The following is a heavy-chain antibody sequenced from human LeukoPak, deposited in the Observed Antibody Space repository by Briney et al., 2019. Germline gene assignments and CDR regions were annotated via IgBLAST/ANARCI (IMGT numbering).Heavy chain of an antibody. Sequence: PSETLSLTCTVSGGSISSYYWSWIRQPPGKGLEWIGYIYYSGSTNYNPSLKSRVTISVDTSKNQFSLKLSSVTAADTAVYYCARLGCSSTSCSCFDYWGQGTLVTVSS. D-gene: IGHD2-2*01. V-gene: IGHV4-59*08. CDR3: ARLGCSSTSCSCFDY. J-gene: IGHJ4*02. CDR1: GGSISSYY. CDR2: IYYSGST.